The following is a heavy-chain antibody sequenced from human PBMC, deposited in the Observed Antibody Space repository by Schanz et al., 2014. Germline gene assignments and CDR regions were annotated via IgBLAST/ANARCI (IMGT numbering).Heavy chain of an antibody. CDR1: GYTFTTYY. CDR3: RSRFSRSYIDF. CDR2: IKPSGGST. J-gene: IGHJ4*02. D-gene: IGHD6-6*01. V-gene: IGHV1-46*03. Sequence: QVQLLQSGAEVKKPGASMKVSCKASGYTFTTYYMLWVRQAPGQGLEWIGIIKPSGGSTRYGQKFQGRITVTTDTSTSTVYLELSSLRSDDTAAYDCRSRFSRSYIDFWGQGTLIAVSS.